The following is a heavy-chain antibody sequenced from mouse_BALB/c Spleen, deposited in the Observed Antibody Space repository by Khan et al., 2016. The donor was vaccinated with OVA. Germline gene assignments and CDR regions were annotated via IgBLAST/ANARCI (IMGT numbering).Heavy chain of an antibody. CDR2: ISYSGNT. Sequence: EVKLLESGPGLVKPSQSLSLTCTVTGYSITTDYAWNWIRQFPGNKLEWMGYISYSGNTKYNPSLKSRISITRDTLKNQYFLQLKSVTTEDTARYYCARVYGGYFDYWGEGTTLTVSS. D-gene: IGHD1-1*01. J-gene: IGHJ2*01. CDR1: GYSITTDYA. CDR3: ARVYGGYFDY. V-gene: IGHV3-2*02.